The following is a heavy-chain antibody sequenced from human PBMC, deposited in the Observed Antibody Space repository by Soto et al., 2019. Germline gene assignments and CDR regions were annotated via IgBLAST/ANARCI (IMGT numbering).Heavy chain of an antibody. Sequence: EVQLLESGGGLIQPGGSLRLSCTASTFTFNYYAMSWVRQAPGEGLEWVAGISGSGGTTYYTESVKGRFSISRNNSNNPLYLHLSSLTAEDTAIYYCATISDRGITAALDFWGQGTLVTVSS. CDR3: ATISDRGITAALDF. CDR1: TFTFNYYA. D-gene: IGHD6-13*01. CDR2: ISGSGGTT. V-gene: IGHV3-23*01. J-gene: IGHJ4*02.